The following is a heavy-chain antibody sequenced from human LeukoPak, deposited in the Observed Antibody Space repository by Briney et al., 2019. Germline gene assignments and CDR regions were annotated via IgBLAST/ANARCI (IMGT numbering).Heavy chain of an antibody. Sequence: HSGGSLRLSCAASGFTFSNYALPWVRQSPGKGLEWVAVISYDGSNKFYADSVRGRFSISRDSSKNTLYLQMNSLRSEDTAVYYCAREVRGNLDYWGQGTLVTVSS. J-gene: IGHJ4*02. CDR3: AREVRGNLDY. V-gene: IGHV3-30*04. D-gene: IGHD2-15*01. CDR2: ISYDGSNK. CDR1: GFTFSNYA.